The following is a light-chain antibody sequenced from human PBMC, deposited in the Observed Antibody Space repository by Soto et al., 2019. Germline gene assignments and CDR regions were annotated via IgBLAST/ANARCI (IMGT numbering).Light chain of an antibody. CDR3: AAWDDSLNGVV. V-gene: IGLV1-44*01. Sequence: VLTQPPSASGTPGQRVTISCSGSSSNIGSHTLNWYQHLPGTAPKLLIYSSNQRPSGVPDRFSASKSGTSASLAISGLQSEDEADYYCAAWDDSLNGVVFGGGTKLTVL. J-gene: IGLJ3*02. CDR1: SSNIGSHT. CDR2: SSN.